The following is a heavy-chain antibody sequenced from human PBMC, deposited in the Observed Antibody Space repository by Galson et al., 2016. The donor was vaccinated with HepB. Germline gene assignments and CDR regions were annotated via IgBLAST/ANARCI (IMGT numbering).Heavy chain of an antibody. CDR2: ISETGSIT. CDR1: GFTFSTYD. CDR3: AKQFISGG. Sequence: SLRLSCAASGFTFSTYDMNWVRQAPGKGPEWVSSISETGSITSYADSVRGRFTISRDNSRNTLYLQMNGLRAEDTAVYYCAKQFISGGWGQGTLVTVSS. D-gene: IGHD3-3*02. V-gene: IGHV3-23*01. J-gene: IGHJ1*01.